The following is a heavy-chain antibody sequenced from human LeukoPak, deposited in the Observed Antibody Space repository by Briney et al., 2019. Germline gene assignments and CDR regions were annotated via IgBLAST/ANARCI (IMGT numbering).Heavy chain of an antibody. Sequence: GRSLRLSCVVSGFTFDDYAMHWVRQAPGKGLEWVSGISWNSGSIGYADSVKGRFTISRDNAKNSLYLQMNSLRAEDTAVYYCAREEQLDFDYWGQGTLVTVSS. CDR1: GFTFDDYA. V-gene: IGHV3-9*01. CDR3: AREEQLDFDY. J-gene: IGHJ4*02. CDR2: ISWNSGSI. D-gene: IGHD6-13*01.